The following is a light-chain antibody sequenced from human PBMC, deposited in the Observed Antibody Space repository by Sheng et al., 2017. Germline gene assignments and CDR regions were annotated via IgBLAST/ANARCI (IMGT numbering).Light chain of an antibody. Sequence: DIQMTQSPSTLSASLGDRVTITCRASQSISNWLAWYQQKPGKAPKLLIHKASTLESGDPSRLSGSGSGTEFNLTISSLQPDDFATYYCQQYNSYPLTFGGGTNGGDQT. CDR1: QSISNW. V-gene: IGKV1-5*03. CDR2: KAS. CDR3: QQYNSYPLT. J-gene: IGKJ4*01.